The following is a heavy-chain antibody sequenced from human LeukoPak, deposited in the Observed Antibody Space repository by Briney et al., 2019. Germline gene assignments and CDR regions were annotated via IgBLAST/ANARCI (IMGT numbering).Heavy chain of an antibody. CDR2: ISAYNGNT. D-gene: IGHD1-20*01. CDR1: GYTFTSYG. V-gene: IGHV1-18*01. Sequence: ASVKVSCKSSGYTFTSYGISWVRQAHGQGHECMGWISAYNGNTNDAQKLQGRVTMTTDRSQSTAYMELRSLRSDDTAVYYCARDTNWIGGSWFDTWGEGTLVTVSS. J-gene: IGHJ5*02. CDR3: ARDTNWIGGSWFDT.